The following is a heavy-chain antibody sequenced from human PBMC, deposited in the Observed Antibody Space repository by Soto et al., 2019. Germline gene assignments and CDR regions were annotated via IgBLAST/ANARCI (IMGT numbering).Heavy chain of an antibody. D-gene: IGHD5-12*01. J-gene: IGHJ4*02. Sequence: EVQVVESGGGLIQPGGSLRLSCEVSGFSVTANYMSWVRQAPGKGLEWVSVIYSGGSTYYIDSVKGRFSISRDISKNTLYLQMSSLRAEDTAVYYCHGYGYWVQGTLVTVSS. CDR2: IYSGGST. CDR1: GFSVTANY. V-gene: IGHV3-53*01. CDR3: HGYGY.